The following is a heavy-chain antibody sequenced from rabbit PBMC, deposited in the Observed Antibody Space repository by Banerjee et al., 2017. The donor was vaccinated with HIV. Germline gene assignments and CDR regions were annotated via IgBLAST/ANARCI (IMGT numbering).Heavy chain of an antibody. CDR1: GFSFSSSYW. D-gene: IGHD6-1*01. CDR2: IHAGSSGST. CDR3: ASPGADDAAYGAFNL. J-gene: IGHJ4*01. Sequence: QEQLEESGGDLVKPGASLTLTCAASGFSFSSSYWMSWVRQAPGKGLEWIACIHAGSSGSTYYASWAKGRFTISQTSSTTVTLQMTSLTAADTATYFCASPGADDAAYGAFNLWGPGTLVTVS. V-gene: IGHV1S45*01.